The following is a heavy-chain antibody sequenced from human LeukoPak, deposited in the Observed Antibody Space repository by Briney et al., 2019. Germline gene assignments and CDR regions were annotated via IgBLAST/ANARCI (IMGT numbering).Heavy chain of an antibody. Sequence: PSETLSLTCTVSGASVSSASYWTWIRQPPGKGVEWIAHIYNGVNTNYNPSLKSRVTISVDTSKNQFSLKLSSVTAADTAVYYCARGSYYYDSSGYSIDYWGQGTLVTVSS. CDR1: GASVSSASY. D-gene: IGHD3-22*01. CDR3: ARGSYYYDSSGYSIDY. V-gene: IGHV4-61*01. J-gene: IGHJ4*02. CDR2: IYNGVNT.